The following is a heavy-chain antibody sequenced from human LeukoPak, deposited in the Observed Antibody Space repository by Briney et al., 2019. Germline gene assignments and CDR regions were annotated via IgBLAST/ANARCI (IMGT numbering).Heavy chain of an antibody. V-gene: IGHV3-30*18. J-gene: IGHJ5*02. CDR1: GFTFSGYG. CDR2: ISYDGSEK. CDR3: AKDSRREVTATGNWFDP. D-gene: IGHD2-21*02. Sequence: GGSLRLSCTVSGFTFSGYGMHWVRHAPGKGLEGVAVISYDGSEKNYADSVKGRFTISRDNSKNTLYLEINSLRDEDTAVYHCAKDSRREVTATGNWFDPWGQGTLVTVSS.